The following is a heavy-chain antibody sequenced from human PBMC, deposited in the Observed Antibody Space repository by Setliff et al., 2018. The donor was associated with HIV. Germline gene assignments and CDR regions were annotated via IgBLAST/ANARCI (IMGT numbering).Heavy chain of an antibody. CDR3: ARVQVSGTYPIDH. V-gene: IGHV4-4*09. D-gene: IGHD3-10*01. CDR1: GGSISTSY. Sequence: SETLSLTCTVSGGSISTSYWNWIRQPPGKGLEWIAYIYISGTTNYNPSLKSRVTISLDTSRNQFSLKLSSVTAADTAVYYCARVQVSGTYPIDHWGQGTLVTVSS. J-gene: IGHJ4*02. CDR2: IYISGTT.